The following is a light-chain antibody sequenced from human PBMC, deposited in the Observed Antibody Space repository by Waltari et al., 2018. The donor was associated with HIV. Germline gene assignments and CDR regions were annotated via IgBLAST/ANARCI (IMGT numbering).Light chain of an antibody. J-gene: IGLJ2*01. CDR2: SNN. CDR3: AAWDDSLHGEL. CDR1: YSNIGSNT. V-gene: IGLV1-44*01. Sequence: QSVLTQTPSLSGTPGQRVTISCSGGYSNIGSNTVNWYPQFPGTAPRPLIYSNNQRPSGVPDRFSGSKSGTSASLVISELQSQDEADYHCAAWDDSLHGELFGGGTKLTVL.